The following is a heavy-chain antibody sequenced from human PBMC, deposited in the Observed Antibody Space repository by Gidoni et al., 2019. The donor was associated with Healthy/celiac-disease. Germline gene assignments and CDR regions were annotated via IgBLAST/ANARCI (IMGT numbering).Heavy chain of an antibody. CDR1: GGSFSGYY. Sequence: QVQLQRWGAGLLKPSETLSLTCAVYGGSFSGYYWSWIRQPPGKGLEWIGEINHSGSTNYNPSLKSRVTISVDTSKNQFSLKLSSVTAADTAVYYCAGACIAAAGDYYYYGMDVWGQGTTVTVSS. D-gene: IGHD6-13*01. V-gene: IGHV4-34*01. J-gene: IGHJ6*02. CDR2: INHSGST. CDR3: AGACIAAAGDYYYYGMDV.